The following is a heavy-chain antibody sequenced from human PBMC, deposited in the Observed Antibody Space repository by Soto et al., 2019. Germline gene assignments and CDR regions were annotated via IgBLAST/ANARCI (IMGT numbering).Heavy chain of an antibody. Sequence: SETLSLTCTVSGGSVSSYYWILIRQPPGKGLEWIGYIYYSGSTNYNPSLKSRVTISVDTSKNQFSLKLSSVTAADTAVYYCARTYSYGYYYYGMDVWGQGTTVTVS. D-gene: IGHD5-18*01. J-gene: IGHJ6*02. V-gene: IGHV4-59*02. CDR3: ARTYSYGYYYYGMDV. CDR1: GGSVSSYY. CDR2: IYYSGST.